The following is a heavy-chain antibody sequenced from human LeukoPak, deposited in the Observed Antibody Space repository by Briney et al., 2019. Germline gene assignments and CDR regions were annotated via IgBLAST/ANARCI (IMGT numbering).Heavy chain of an antibody. CDR3: ARVGMIVVVIDY. Sequence: SETLSLTCTVSGDSISRSTYYWSWIRQPPGKGLEWIGEINHSGSTNYNPSLKSRVTISVDTSKNQFSLKLSSVTAADTAVYYCARVGMIVVVIDYWGQGTLVTVSS. D-gene: IGHD3-22*01. CDR2: INHSGST. V-gene: IGHV4-39*07. J-gene: IGHJ4*02. CDR1: GDSISRSTYY.